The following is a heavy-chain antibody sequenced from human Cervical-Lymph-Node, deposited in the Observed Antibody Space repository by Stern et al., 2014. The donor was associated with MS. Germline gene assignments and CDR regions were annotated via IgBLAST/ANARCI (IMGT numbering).Heavy chain of an antibody. V-gene: IGHV3-21*01. J-gene: IGHJ6*02. CDR3: ARDLPFNYYYGMDV. CDR2: ISSSSSYI. D-gene: IGHD3-16*01. Sequence: VQLVQSGGGLVKPGGSLRLSCAASGFTFSSYSMNWVRQAPGKGLEWVSSISSSSSYIYYADSVKGRFPISRDNAKNSLYLQMNSLRAEDTAVYYCARDLPFNYYYGMDVWGQGTTVTVSS. CDR1: GFTFSSYS.